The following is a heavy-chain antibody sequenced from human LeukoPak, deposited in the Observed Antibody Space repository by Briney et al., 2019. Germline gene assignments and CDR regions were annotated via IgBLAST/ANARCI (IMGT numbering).Heavy chain of an antibody. CDR3: ARDSHLEFAYFQGADY. Sequence: ASVKVFCKASGYTFTSYYMHWVRQAPGQGLEWMGVINPSGGSTSYAQKFQGRVTMTRDTSTSTVYMELSSLRSEDTAVYYCARDSHLEFAYFQGADYWGQGTLVTVSS. D-gene: IGHD3-10*01. V-gene: IGHV1-46*01. CDR1: GYTFTSYY. J-gene: IGHJ4*02. CDR2: INPSGGST.